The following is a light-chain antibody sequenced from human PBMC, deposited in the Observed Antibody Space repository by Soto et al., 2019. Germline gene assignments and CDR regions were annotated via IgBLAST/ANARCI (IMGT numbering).Light chain of an antibody. Sequence: DIQMTQSPSSLSASVGDRVTITCQASQDISYYLNWYQQKPGKAPKVLIYDASNLERGVPSRFSGSGSGTDFSLTINNLQHEDIATYSCQQYGNLRATFGPGTKLEIK. CDR1: QDISYY. V-gene: IGKV1-33*01. CDR3: QQYGNLRAT. J-gene: IGKJ2*01. CDR2: DAS.